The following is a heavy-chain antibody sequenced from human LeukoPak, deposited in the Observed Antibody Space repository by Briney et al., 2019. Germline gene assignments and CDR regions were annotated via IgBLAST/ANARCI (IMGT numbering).Heavy chain of an antibody. J-gene: IGHJ5*02. Sequence: SETLSLTCTVSGGSISSSSYYWGWIRQPPGKGLEWIGSIYYNGSTYYNPSLKSRVTISVDTSKNQFSLKLSSVTAADTAVYYCARDRGSGSPNWFDPWGQGTLVTVSS. CDR2: IYYNGST. V-gene: IGHV4-39*07. D-gene: IGHD3-10*01. CDR3: ARDRGSGSPNWFDP. CDR1: GGSISSSSYY.